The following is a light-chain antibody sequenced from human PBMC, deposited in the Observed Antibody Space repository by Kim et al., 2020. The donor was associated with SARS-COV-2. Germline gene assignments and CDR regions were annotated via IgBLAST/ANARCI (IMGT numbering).Light chain of an antibody. CDR3: QVWDSTIDHRVV. J-gene: IGLJ3*02. Sequence: PGKTASSSCGGNNIGSKSVHWCQQKPGQAPVLVISYDSDRPSGIPERFSGSNSGNTATLTISRVEAGDEADYYCQVWDSTIDHRVVFGGGTQLTVL. CDR1: NIGSKS. CDR2: YDS. V-gene: IGLV3-21*04.